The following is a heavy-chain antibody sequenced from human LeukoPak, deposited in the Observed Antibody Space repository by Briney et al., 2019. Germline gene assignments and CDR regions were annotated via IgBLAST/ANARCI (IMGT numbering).Heavy chain of an antibody. CDR2: VNPNSGNT. Sequence: ASVKVSCKASGYTFTSYDINWVRPATGQGLEWMGWVNPNSGNTRYAQKFQGRVTMTRNTSISTAYMELSSLRSEDTAVYYCAKNYDFLTGYANWGQGTLVTVSS. V-gene: IGHV1-8*01. CDR3: AKNYDFLTGYAN. D-gene: IGHD3-9*01. J-gene: IGHJ4*02. CDR1: GYTFTSYD.